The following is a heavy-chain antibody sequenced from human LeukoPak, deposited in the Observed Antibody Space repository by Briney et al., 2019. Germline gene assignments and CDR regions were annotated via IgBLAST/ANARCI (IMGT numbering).Heavy chain of an antibody. CDR3: ARVPDTAMVTYYGMDV. CDR1: GGTFSSYA. Sequence: SVKVSCKASGGTFSSYAISWVRQAPGQGLEWMGRIIPTFGIANYAQKFQGRVTITADKSTSTAYMELSSLRSEDTAVYYCARVPDTAMVTYYGMDVWGQGTTVTVSS. D-gene: IGHD5-18*01. J-gene: IGHJ6*02. V-gene: IGHV1-69*04. CDR2: IIPTFGIA.